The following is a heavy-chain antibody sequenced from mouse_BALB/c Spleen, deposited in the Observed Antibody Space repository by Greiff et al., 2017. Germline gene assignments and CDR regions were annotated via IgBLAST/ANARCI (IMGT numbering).Heavy chain of an antibody. CDR2: IDPANGNT. CDR1: GFNIKDTY. V-gene: IGHV14-3*02. J-gene: IGHJ3*01. CDR3: ACYYYGSSPFAY. Sequence: EVKLQESGAELVKPGASVKLSCTASGFNIKDTYMHWVKQRPEQGLEWIGRIDPANGNTKYDPKFQGKATITADTSSNTAYLQLSSLTSEDTAVYYCACYYYGSSPFAYWGQGTLVTVSA. D-gene: IGHD1-1*01.